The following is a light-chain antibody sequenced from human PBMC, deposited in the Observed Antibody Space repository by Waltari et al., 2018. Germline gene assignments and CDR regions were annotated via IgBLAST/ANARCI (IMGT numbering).Light chain of an antibody. CDR3: AVWDDSLNGRV. V-gene: IGLV1-44*01. Sequence: QSVLTQRPSASGPPGQRVTISCSGRNSNIGSNTVNWYQPLPGTAPNLLIYSSNQRPSGVPDRFSASTSGTSASLAISGLQSEDEADYYCAVWDDSLNGRVFGGGTKLTVL. CDR2: SSN. J-gene: IGLJ3*02. CDR1: NSNIGSNT.